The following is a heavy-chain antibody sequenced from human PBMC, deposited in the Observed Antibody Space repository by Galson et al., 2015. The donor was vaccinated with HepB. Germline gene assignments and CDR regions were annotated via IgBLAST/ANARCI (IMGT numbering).Heavy chain of an antibody. D-gene: IGHD6-6*01. Sequence: SLRLSCAASGFTFSSYAMSWVRQAPGKGLEWVSAISGSGDSTYNADSVKGRFTISRDNPKNTLHLQMNSLRADDTAIYYCAKSLSLAVLNGMDVWGQGTTVTVSS. CDR2: ISGSGDST. CDR1: GFTFSSYA. J-gene: IGHJ6*02. CDR3: AKSLSLAVLNGMDV. V-gene: IGHV3-23*01.